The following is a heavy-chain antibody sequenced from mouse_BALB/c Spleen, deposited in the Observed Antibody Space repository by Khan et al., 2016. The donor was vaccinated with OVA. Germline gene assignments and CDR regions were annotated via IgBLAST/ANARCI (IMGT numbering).Heavy chain of an antibody. CDR2: MWAGGRT. CDR3: ARPNYGSAWFAY. CDR1: GFSLTNYG. Sequence: MQLEESGPGLVAPSQSLSITCTVSGFSLTNYGVHWVRQPPGKGLEWLGVMWAGGRTNYNSALMSRLSITKDNSKSQVFLKVNSLQTDDTAIYYCARPNYGSAWFAYWGQGTLVTVSA. J-gene: IGHJ3*01. V-gene: IGHV2-9*02. D-gene: IGHD1-1*01.